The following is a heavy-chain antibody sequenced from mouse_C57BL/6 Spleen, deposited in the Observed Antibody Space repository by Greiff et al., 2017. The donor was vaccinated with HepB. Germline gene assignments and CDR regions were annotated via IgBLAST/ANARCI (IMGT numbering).Heavy chain of an antibody. CDR2: IDPKSGGT. D-gene: IGHD1-1*01. CDR3: ARYTTVVAFDY. CDR1: GYTFPTYW. Sequence: VQLQQSEAELVKPGASVKLSCKASGYTFPTYWMHWVKQMPGRGLAWIGRIDPKSGGTKYNEKLKSKATLTVDKPSSTAYMQLSSLTSEDSAVYYCARYTTVVAFDYWGQGTTLTVSS. J-gene: IGHJ2*01. V-gene: IGHV1-72*01.